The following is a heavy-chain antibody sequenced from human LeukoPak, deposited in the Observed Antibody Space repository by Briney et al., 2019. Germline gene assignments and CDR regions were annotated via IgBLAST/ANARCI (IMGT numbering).Heavy chain of an antibody. CDR3: AAAAMVRGVINAFDI. CDR2: ISSSGSTI. CDR1: GFTFSSYE. J-gene: IGHJ3*02. Sequence: PGGSLRLSCAASGFTFSSYEMNWVRQAPGKGLEWVSYISSSGSTIYYADSVKGRFTISRDNAKNSLYLQMNSLRAEDTAVYYCAAAAMVRGVINAFDIWGQGTMVTVSS. V-gene: IGHV3-48*03. D-gene: IGHD3-10*01.